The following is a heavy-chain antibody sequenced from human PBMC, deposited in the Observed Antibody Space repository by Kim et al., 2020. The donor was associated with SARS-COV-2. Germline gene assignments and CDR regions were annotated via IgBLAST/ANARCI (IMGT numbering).Heavy chain of an antibody. CDR2: INPSGGST. V-gene: IGHV1-46*01. CDR1: GYTFTSYY. CDR3: ARGPPRNYHGSGSYYTNYYYYGMDV. Sequence: ASVKVSCKASGYTFTSYYMHWVRQAPGQGLEWMGIINPSGGSTSYAQKFQGRVTMTRDTSTSTVYMELSSLRSEDTAVYYCARGPPRNYHGSGSYYTNYYYYGMDVWGPGTTVTVSS. J-gene: IGHJ6*02. D-gene: IGHD3-10*01.